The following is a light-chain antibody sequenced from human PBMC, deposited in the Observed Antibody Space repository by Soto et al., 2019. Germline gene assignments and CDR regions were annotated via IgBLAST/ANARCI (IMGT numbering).Light chain of an antibody. CDR1: TSDVGGYNY. CDR2: DVS. V-gene: IGLV2-14*03. CDR3: SSYTSSSTYV. Sequence: ALTQPASVSGSPGQSITISCTGTTSDVGGYNYVSWYQQHPGKAPKLMIYDVSNRPSGVSNRFSGSKSGNTASLTISGLQAEDEADYYCSSYTSSSTYVFGTGTKVTVL. J-gene: IGLJ1*01.